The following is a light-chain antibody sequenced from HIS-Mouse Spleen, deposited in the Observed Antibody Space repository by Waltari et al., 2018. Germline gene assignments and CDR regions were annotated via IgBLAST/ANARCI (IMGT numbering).Light chain of an antibody. CDR3: YSTDSSGNHRV. Sequence: SYELTQPPSVSVSPGQTARITCSGDALQKKYAYLYQQKSGQAPVLVIYEDSKRPSGIPERFSGSSSGTMATLTISGAQVEDEADYYCYSTDSSGNHRVFGRGTKLTVL. J-gene: IGLJ2*01. CDR1: ALQKKY. CDR2: EDS. V-gene: IGLV3-10*01.